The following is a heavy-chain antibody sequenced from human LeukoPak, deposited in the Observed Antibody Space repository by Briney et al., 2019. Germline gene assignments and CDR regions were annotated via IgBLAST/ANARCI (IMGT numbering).Heavy chain of an antibody. CDR1: GGSISSGGYY. V-gene: IGHV4-30-2*01. D-gene: IGHD6-19*01. J-gene: IGHJ4*02. CDR2: IYHSGST. Sequence: PSETLSLTCTVSGGSISSGGYYWSWIRQPPGKGLEWIGYIYHSGSTYYNPSLKSRVTISVDRSKNQFSLKLSSVTAADTAVYYCARAPYSGGWRYFDYWGQGTLVTVSS. CDR3: ARAPYSGGWRYFDY.